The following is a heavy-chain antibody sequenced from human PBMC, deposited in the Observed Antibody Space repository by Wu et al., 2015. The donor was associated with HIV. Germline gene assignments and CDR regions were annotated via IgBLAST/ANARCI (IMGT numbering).Heavy chain of an antibody. CDR3: ARAYYYDYTGYQRADAFDI. Sequence: QVQLVQSGAEVKKPGASVKVSCKTSGYTFTAYLIHWVRQAPGHGLEWMGWINPNSGGTNYAQKFQGRVTMTRDTSISTAYMELSRLRSDDTAVYYCARAYYYDYTGYQRADAFDIWGQGTMVTVSS. J-gene: IGHJ3*02. CDR1: GYTFTAYL. CDR2: INPNSGGT. V-gene: IGHV1-2*02. D-gene: IGHD3-22*01.